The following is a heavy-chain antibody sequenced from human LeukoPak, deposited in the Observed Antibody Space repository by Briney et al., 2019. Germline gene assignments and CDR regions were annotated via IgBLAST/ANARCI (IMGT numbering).Heavy chain of an antibody. CDR3: ASLRSGPRYGMDV. J-gene: IGHJ6*02. Sequence: GGSLRLSCAASGFTFSSYGMHWVRQAPGKGLEWVAVIWFDGSNKYYADSVKGRFTISRDNSKNTLYPQMNSLRAEDTAVYYCASLRSGPRYGMDVWGQGTTVTVSS. D-gene: IGHD6-25*01. CDR2: IWFDGSNK. V-gene: IGHV3-33*01. CDR1: GFTFSSYG.